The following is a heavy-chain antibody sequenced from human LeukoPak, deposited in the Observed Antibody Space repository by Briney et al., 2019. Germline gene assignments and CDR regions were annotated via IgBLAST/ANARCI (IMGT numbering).Heavy chain of an antibody. CDR2: ISSSSSYT. J-gene: IGHJ4*02. CDR3: ASGDLAGGWSSHY. D-gene: IGHD6-19*01. V-gene: IGHV3-11*06. Sequence: GRSLRLSCAASGFTFSDYYMSWIRQAPGKGLEGVSYISSSSSYTNYADSVKGRFTISRDNAKNSLYLQMNSLRAEDTAVYYCASGDLAGGWSSHYWGQGTLVTVSS. CDR1: GFTFSDYY.